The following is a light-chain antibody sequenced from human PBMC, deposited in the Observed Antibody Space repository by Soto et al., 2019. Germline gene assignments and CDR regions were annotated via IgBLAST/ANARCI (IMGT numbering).Light chain of an antibody. J-gene: IGKJ1*01. CDR1: QSVSRN. CDR2: GAF. V-gene: IGKV3-15*01. Sequence: DIVETQSAATLSVSSVKRATLSCRASQSVSRNLAWYQQKPGKAPMLLIYGAFTRATGIPARFSGSGSGTEFTLTISSLQSEDFAFYYCQQYNNWPHTFGQGTKVDIK. CDR3: QQYNNWPHT.